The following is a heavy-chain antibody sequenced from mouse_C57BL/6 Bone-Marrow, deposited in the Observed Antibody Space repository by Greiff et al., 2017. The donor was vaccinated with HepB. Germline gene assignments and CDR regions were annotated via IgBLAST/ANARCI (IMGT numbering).Heavy chain of an antibody. V-gene: IGHV1-55*01. CDR1: GYTFTSYW. D-gene: IGHD1-1*01. J-gene: IGHJ3*01. CDR2: IYPGSGST. CDR3: ARYGCSSYGFTY. Sequence: QVQLQQPGAELVKPGASVKISCKASGYTFTSYWITWVKQRPGQGLEWIGDIYPGSGSTNYNEKFKSKATLTVDTSSSTAYMQLSSRTSEDSAVYYFARYGCSSYGFTYWCQGKRVTVSA.